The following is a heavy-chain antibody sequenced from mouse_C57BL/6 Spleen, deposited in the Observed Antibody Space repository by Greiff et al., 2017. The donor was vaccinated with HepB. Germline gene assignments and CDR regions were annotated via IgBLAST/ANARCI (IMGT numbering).Heavy chain of an antibody. Sequence: EVQLQESGPGLVKPSQTVFLTCNVTGISITTGNYRWSWIRQFPGNKLEWIGYIYYSGTITSNPSLTSRTTITRDTPKNQFFLEMNSLTAEDTATYYCAREGDYDGYYAMDYWGQGTSVTVSS. CDR1: GISITTGNYR. CDR3: AREGDYDGYYAMDY. J-gene: IGHJ4*01. V-gene: IGHV3-5*01. D-gene: IGHD2-4*01. CDR2: IYYSGTI.